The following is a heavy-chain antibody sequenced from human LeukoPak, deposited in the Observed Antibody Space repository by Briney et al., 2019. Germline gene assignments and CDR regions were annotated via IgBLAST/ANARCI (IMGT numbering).Heavy chain of an antibody. J-gene: IGHJ3*02. V-gene: IGHV4-59*11. Sequence: SETLSLTCTVSGDSTSSHYWSWIRQPPGKGLEWIGYVYYTGSTNYNPSLKSRVTISVDTSKNQFSLKLSSVTAADTAVYYCARDPYYDSSGSFDIWGQGTMVTVSS. CDR2: VYYTGST. CDR1: GDSTSSHY. D-gene: IGHD3-22*01. CDR3: ARDPYYDSSGSFDI.